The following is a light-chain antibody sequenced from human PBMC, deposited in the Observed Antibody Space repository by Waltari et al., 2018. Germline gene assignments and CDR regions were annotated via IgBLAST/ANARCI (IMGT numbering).Light chain of an antibody. V-gene: IGKV3-11*01. CDR3: QQRSNWLALT. CDR1: QRVSSY. CDR2: DAS. J-gene: IGKJ4*01. Sequence: EIVLTQSPATLSLSPGESATLSCRASQRVSSYLAWYQQKPGQAPRLLIYDASNRATGIPARFSGSGSGTDFTLTISSLEPEDFAVYYCQQRSNWLALTFGGGTKVEIK.